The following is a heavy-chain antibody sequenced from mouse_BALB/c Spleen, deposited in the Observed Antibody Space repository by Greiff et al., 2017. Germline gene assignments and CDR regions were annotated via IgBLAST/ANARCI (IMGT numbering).Heavy chain of an antibody. Sequence: EVKVEESGGGLVQPGGSMKLSCVASGFTFSNYWMNWVRQSPEKGLEWVAEIRLISNNYATHYAESVKGRFTISRDDSKSSVYLQMNNLRAEDTGIYYCTRGKAWFAYWGQGTLVTVSA. V-gene: IGHV6-6*02. CDR1: GFTFSNYW. CDR3: TRGKAWFAY. CDR2: IRLISNNYAT. J-gene: IGHJ3*01.